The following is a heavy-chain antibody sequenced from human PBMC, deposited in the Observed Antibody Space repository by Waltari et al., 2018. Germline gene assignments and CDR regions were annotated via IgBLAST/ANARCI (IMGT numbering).Heavy chain of an antibody. D-gene: IGHD6-13*01. CDR1: GFIFSNYW. V-gene: IGHV3-74*01. J-gene: IGHJ4*02. CDR3: VLYSSSFLGDC. CDR2: INTDGTST. Sequence: EVQLVESGGGLVQPGGSLRLSCAASGFIFSNYWMHWVRQAPGKGLVSVSHINTDGTSTGYADFVKGRFTISRDNAKNTLVLQMDSLTAEDTAVYYCVLYSSSFLGDCWGQGTLVTVSS.